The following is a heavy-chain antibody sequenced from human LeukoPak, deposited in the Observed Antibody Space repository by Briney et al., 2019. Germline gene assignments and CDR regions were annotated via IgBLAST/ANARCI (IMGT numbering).Heavy chain of an antibody. CDR1: GFDFSTYA. D-gene: IGHD5-12*01. J-gene: IGHJ5*02. CDR3: SRDRLGGLDL. Sequence: GGSLRLSCAASGFDFSTYAINWVRQAPGKGLEWVSSISTMSNYIFYGDSVKGRFTISRDNAKNSVYLQMNSLRPEDTAVYYCSRDRLGGLDLWGQGTLVTVSP. V-gene: IGHV3-21*01. CDR2: ISTMSNYI.